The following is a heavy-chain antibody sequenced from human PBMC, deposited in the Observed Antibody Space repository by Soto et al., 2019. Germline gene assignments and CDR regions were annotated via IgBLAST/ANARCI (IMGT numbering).Heavy chain of an antibody. CDR2: IYYSGST. CDR3: ARLTQYHSGYAYGGQFDY. Sequence: SETLSLTCTVSGGSISSSSYYWGWIRQPPGKGLEWIGSIYYSGSTYYNPSLKSRVTISVDTSKNQFSLKLSSVTAADTAVYYCARLTQYHSGYAYGGQFDYWGQGTLVTVSS. D-gene: IGHD5-12*01. J-gene: IGHJ4*02. CDR1: GGSISSSSYY. V-gene: IGHV4-39*01.